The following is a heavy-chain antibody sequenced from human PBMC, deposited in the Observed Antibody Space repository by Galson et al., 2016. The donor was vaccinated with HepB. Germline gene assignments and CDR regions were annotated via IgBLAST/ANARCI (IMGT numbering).Heavy chain of an antibody. CDR3: ARSGIRGPRPYSYGMDV. V-gene: IGHV1-2*07. D-gene: IGHD3-10*01. CDR2: INPKSGGT. Sequence: SCKASGYTFTGYYMHWVRQAPGQGLEWMGWINPKSGGTNYAHKFQGRVTMTRDTSISTAYMELSSLRSDDTALFYCARSGIRGPRPYSYGMDVGGQGTTVTVSS. CDR1: GYTFTGYY. J-gene: IGHJ6*02.